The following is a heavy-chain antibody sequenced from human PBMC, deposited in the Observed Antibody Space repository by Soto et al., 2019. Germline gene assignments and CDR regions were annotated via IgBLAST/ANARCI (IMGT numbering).Heavy chain of an antibody. J-gene: IGHJ4*02. D-gene: IGHD3-10*01. CDR3: ARDLDITMVRGVEEY. CDR2: ISAYNGNT. V-gene: IGHV1-18*01. CDR1: GYTFTSYG. Sequence: QVQLVQSGAEVKKPGASVKVSCKASGYTFTSYGISWVRQAPGQGLEWMGWISAYNGNTNYAQKLQGRVTMTTDTSTSTAYMELRSLRSDDTVVYYCARDLDITMVRGVEEYWGQGTLVTVSS.